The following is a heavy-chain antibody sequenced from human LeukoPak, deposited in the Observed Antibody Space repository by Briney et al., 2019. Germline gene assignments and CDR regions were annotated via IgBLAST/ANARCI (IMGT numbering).Heavy chain of an antibody. J-gene: IGHJ4*02. D-gene: IGHD3-10*01. CDR3: APNKIITISDY. V-gene: IGHV3-21*01. CDR1: GFTFSSYS. Sequence: GGSLRLSCAVSGFTFSSYSMNWVRQAPGEGLEWVSSISSSSSYIYYADSVKGRFTISRDNAKNSLYLQMNSLRAEDTAVYYCAPNKIITISDYWGQGTLVTVSS. CDR2: ISSSSSYI.